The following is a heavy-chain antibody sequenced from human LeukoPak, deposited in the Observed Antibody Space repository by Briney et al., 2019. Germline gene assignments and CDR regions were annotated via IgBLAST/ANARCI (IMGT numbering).Heavy chain of an antibody. CDR2: INSDGRTT. CDR1: GFTFSTSW. D-gene: IGHD6-13*01. V-gene: IGHV3-74*01. Sequence: PGGSLRLSCAASGFTFSTSWMHWVRQAPGKGLVWVSRINSDGRTTTYADSVKGRFTISRDNAKNTLCLQMNSLSAEDTAMYFCAGSSTAAGTSDYWRQGTLVTVSS. CDR3: AGSSTAAGTSDY. J-gene: IGHJ4*02.